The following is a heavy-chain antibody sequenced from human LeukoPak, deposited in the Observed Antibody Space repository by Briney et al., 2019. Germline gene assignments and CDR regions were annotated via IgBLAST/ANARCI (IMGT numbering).Heavy chain of an antibody. V-gene: IGHV3-30*18. Sequence: GRSLRLSCAASGFTFSSYGMHWVRQAPGKGLEWVAVISYDGSNKYYADSVKGRFTISRDNSKNTLYLQMNSLRAEDTAVYYCAKDRGSGGWYSGYWGQGTLVTVSS. CDR2: ISYDGSNK. D-gene: IGHD6-19*01. CDR1: GFTFSSYG. J-gene: IGHJ4*02. CDR3: AKDRGSGGWYSGY.